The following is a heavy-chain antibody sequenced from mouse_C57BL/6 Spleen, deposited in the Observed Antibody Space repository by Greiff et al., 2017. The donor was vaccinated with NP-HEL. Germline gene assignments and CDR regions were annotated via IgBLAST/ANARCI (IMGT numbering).Heavy chain of an antibody. CDR2: IYPGSGST. D-gene: IGHD2-4*01. CDR1: GYTFTSYW. V-gene: IGHV1-55*01. CDR3: ARAIYYDYDCWFAY. J-gene: IGHJ3*01. Sequence: QVQLQQPGAELVKPGASVKMSCKASGYTFTSYWITWVKQRPGQGLEWIGDIYPGSGSTNYNEKFKSKATLTVDTSSSTAYMQLSSLTSEDSAVYYCARAIYYDYDCWFAYWGQGTLVTVSA.